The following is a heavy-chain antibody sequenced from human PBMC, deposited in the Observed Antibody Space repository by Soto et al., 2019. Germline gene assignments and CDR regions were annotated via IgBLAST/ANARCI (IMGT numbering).Heavy chain of an antibody. CDR2: ISGSGVST. CDR1: GLNFSSYA. D-gene: IGHD3-10*01. CDR3: ANPIYHFYCSSGSSRGIDV. J-gene: IGHJ6*02. Sequence: PGGSLRLSCAASGLNFSSYAMSWVRQDPGTGLEWVSAISGSGVSTYYADSVKGLFTFSRDNSKNTLYLQMNSLRAEATAVYYCANPIYHFYCSSGSSRGIDVWGQGTKVTVSS. V-gene: IGHV3-23*01.